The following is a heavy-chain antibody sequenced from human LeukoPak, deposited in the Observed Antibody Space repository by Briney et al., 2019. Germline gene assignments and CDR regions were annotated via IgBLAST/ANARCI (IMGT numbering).Heavy chain of an antibody. Sequence: PGGSLRLSCAATGFAFSNSAMTWVRQGPGKGLEWVSGISGIVSGTYYADSVKGRLTISRDNSKNTLYLQMNSLRAEDTAVYYCAKHYYDSSGYFYCFDYWGQGTLVTVSS. CDR2: ISGIVSGT. J-gene: IGHJ4*02. V-gene: IGHV3-23*01. CDR1: GFAFSNSA. CDR3: AKHYYDSSGYFYCFDY. D-gene: IGHD3-22*01.